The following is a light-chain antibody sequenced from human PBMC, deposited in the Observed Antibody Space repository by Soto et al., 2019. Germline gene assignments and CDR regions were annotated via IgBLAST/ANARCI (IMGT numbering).Light chain of an antibody. Sequence: EIVMTQSPATLSVSPGERATLSCRASQSVSSNLAWYQQKLGQAPRLLIYGASTRSTGIPARFSGSGSGTELTPTISSPHSEDFAGYYWQYYDHGPTIYTFGQGTKLEI. V-gene: IGKV3-15*01. CDR3: QYYDHGPTIYT. CDR2: GAS. J-gene: IGKJ2*01. CDR1: QSVSSN.